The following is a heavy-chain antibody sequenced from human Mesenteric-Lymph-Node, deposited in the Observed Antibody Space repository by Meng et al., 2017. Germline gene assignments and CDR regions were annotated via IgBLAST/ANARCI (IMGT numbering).Heavy chain of an antibody. D-gene: IGHD3-22*01. Sequence: HVQLQESVPGLVKPSQTLSLTCTCSGGSISSGGYYWSWIRQHPGKGLEWIGYIYYSGSTYYNPSLKSRVTISVDTSKNQLSLKLSSMTAADTAVYYCARYVFDSSSLYSNWFDPWGQGTLVTVSS. J-gene: IGHJ5*02. CDR1: GGSISSGGYY. V-gene: IGHV4-31*03. CDR3: ARYVFDSSSLYSNWFDP. CDR2: IYYSGST.